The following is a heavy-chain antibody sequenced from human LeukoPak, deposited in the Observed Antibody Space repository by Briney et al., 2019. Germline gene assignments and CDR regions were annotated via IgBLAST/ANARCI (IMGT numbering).Heavy chain of an antibody. CDR2: MYTSGST. J-gene: IGHJ5*02. V-gene: IGHV4-4*07. D-gene: IGHD6-19*01. CDR1: GGSISRYY. Sequence: SETLSLTCTVSGGSISRYYWSWIRQPAGKGLEWIGRMYTSGSTNYNPSLKSRVTMSVDTSKNQFSLKLSSVTAADTAVYYCARGAAVEWFDPWGQGTLVTVSS. CDR3: ARGAAVEWFDP.